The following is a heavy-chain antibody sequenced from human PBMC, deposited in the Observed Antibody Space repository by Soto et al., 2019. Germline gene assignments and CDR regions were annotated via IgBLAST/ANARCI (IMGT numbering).Heavy chain of an antibody. V-gene: IGHV1-2*02. CDR2: INPNSGGT. D-gene: IGHD4-17*01. CDR3: ARVRGWVNTVALNGNYYYGMDV. CDR1: GYTFTGYY. J-gene: IGHJ6*02. Sequence: ASVKVSCKASGYTFTGYYMHWVRQAPGQGLEWMGWINPNSGGTNYAQKFQGRVTMTRDTSISTAYMELSRLRSDDTAVYYCARVRGWVNTVALNGNYYYGMDVWGQGTTVTVYS.